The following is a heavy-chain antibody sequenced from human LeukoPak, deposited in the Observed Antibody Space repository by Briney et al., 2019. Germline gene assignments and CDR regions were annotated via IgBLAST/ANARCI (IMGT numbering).Heavy chain of an antibody. Sequence: PSETLSLTCTVSGFSISSYYWSWIRQPPGKGLEWIGYIYYSGSTNYNPSLKSRVTISVDTSKNQFSLKLSSVTAADTAVYYCARSTYYYGSGSYYRRFDYWGQGTLVTVSS. D-gene: IGHD3-10*01. CDR2: IYYSGST. V-gene: IGHV4-59*01. CDR3: ARSTYYYGSGSYYRRFDY. J-gene: IGHJ4*02. CDR1: GFSISSYY.